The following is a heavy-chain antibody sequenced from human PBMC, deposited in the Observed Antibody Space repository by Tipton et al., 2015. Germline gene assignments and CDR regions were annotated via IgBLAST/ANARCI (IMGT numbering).Heavy chain of an antibody. CDR2: ISYDGSNK. J-gene: IGHJ4*02. CDR3: AKGGLDTSAWHYLDH. CDR1: GFAFSSYG. Sequence: SLRLSCAASGFAFSSYGMHWVRQAPGKGLEWVAVISYDGSNKYYTDSVKGRFTISRDNSKNTLYLQMDSLRAEDTAVYYCAKGGLDTSAWHYLDHWGQGTVVIVSS. V-gene: IGHV3-30*18. D-gene: IGHD6-19*01.